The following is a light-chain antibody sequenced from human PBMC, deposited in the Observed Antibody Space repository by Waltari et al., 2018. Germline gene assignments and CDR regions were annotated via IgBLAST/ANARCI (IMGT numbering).Light chain of an antibody. J-gene: IGKJ2*01. CDR1: QSVLYSSNNENY. CDR3: QQYYSSPPT. Sequence: DIVMTQSPDSLAVSLGEGATVNCESSQSVLYSSNNENYLAWYQQKPGQPPKLLISWASIRDSGVPDLFSGSGSGTSFTLTINSLQAEDVATYYCQQYYSSPPTFGQGTKLEIK. CDR2: WAS. V-gene: IGKV4-1*01.